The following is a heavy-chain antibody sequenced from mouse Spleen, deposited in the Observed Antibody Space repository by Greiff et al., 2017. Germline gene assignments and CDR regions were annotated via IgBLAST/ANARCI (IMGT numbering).Heavy chain of an antibody. CDR1: GYSITSGYY. J-gene: IGHJ1*01. CDR3: GGGTGTYWYVDD. D-gene: IGHD4-1*01. V-gene: IGHV3-6*01. Sequence: EVQLQESGPGLVKPSQSLSLTCSVTGYSITSGYYWNWIRQFPGNKLEWMGYISYDGSNNYTPFLKNLISITRDTSRHQFFLMLNSVTTEDTATDYCGGGTGTYWYVDDWGAGTTLTVSS. CDR2: ISYDGSN.